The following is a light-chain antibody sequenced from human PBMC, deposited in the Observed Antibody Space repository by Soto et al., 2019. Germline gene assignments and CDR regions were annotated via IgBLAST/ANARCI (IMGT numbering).Light chain of an antibody. CDR2: STN. CDR3: VLYMGSGIWV. J-gene: IGLJ3*02. Sequence: QAVVTQEPSFSVSPGGTVTLTCGLSSGSVSTSYYPSWYQQTPGQAPRTLIYSTNTRSSGVTERFSGSILGNKAALTITGAQADDESDYYCVLYMGSGIWVFGGGTKVTVL. CDR1: SGSVSTSYY. V-gene: IGLV8-61*01.